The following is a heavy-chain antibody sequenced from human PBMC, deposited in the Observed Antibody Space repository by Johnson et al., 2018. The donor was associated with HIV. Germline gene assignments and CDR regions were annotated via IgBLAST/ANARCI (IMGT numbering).Heavy chain of an antibody. CDR3: AKAGVGYCTNGICFIADAFDI. V-gene: IGHV3-30*18. J-gene: IGHJ3*02. CDR1: GFTFSSYG. Sequence: QVQLESGGGVVQPGRSLRLSCAASGFTFSSYGMHWVRQAPGKGLEWVAVISYDGSNKYYADSVKGRFTISRDNSKNTLYLQMNSLRAEDTAVYYCAKAGVGYCTNGICFIADAFDIWGQGTMVTVSS. CDR2: ISYDGSNK. D-gene: IGHD2-8*01.